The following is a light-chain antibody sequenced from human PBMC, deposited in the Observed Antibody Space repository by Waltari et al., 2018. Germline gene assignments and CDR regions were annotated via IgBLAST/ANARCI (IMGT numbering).Light chain of an antibody. CDR1: NLGSKR. Sequence: SYVLTQPPPVSVPPGQTARITCVGNNLGSKRLSWYQEKPGQAPVLVVYDDSDRPSGIPERFSGSNSGNTATLTISRVEAGDEADYYCQVWDSSSDHVVFGGGTKLTVL. CDR3: QVWDSSSDHVV. J-gene: IGLJ2*01. V-gene: IGLV3-21*02. CDR2: DDS.